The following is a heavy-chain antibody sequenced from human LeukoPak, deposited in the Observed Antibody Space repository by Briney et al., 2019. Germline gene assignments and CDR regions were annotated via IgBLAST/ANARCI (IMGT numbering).Heavy chain of an antibody. CDR1: GFTFSSNN. Sequence: GGSLRLSCAASGFTFSSNNMNWVRQAPGKGLEWVSYIGSSSSTIYYADSVKGRFTISRDNAKNSLYLQMNSLRAEDTAVYYCARVYYGSGSLYYYYYYMDVWGKGTTVTISS. D-gene: IGHD3-10*01. J-gene: IGHJ6*03. CDR2: IGSSSSTI. CDR3: ARVYYGSGSLYYYYYYMDV. V-gene: IGHV3-48*01.